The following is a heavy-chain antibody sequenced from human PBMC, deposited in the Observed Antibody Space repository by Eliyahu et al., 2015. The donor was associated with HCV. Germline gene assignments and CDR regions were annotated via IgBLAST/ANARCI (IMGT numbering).Heavy chain of an antibody. CDR1: DYSISSGYY. V-gene: IGHV4-38-2*02. Sequence: QVQLQESGPGLVKPSETLSLTCTVSDYSISSGYYWGWIRQPPGKGLEWIGSIYDGSGNTYYNPSLKSRLTISVDTSKNQFSLKLSSVTAADTAVYYCAGIAVAGFHDAFDIWGQGTMVTVSS. J-gene: IGHJ3*02. D-gene: IGHD6-19*01. CDR2: IYDGSGNT. CDR3: AGIAVAGFHDAFDI.